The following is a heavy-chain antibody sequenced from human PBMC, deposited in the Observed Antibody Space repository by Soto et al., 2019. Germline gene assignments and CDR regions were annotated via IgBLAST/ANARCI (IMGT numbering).Heavy chain of an antibody. CDR1: GGTILSYY. J-gene: IGHJ4*02. CDR2: IYYSGST. CDR3: ARYYCSSTNCYYFDY. Sequence: PSETLSLTCNVSGGTILSYYWRWIRQPQGKGLEWIGYIYYSGSTNYNPSLKSRVTISVDTSKNQFSLKLSSVTAADTAVYYCARYYCSSTNCYYFDYWGQGTLVTGSS. V-gene: IGHV4-59*01. D-gene: IGHD2-2*01.